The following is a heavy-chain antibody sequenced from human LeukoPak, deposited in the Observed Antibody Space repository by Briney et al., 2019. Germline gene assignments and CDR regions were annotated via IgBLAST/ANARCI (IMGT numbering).Heavy chain of an antibody. J-gene: IGHJ5*02. CDR2: IYYSGST. V-gene: IGHV4-39*01. CDR3: ARVRRLGYCSSTSCYADWFDP. Sequence: SETLSLTCTVSGGSISSSSYYWGWIRQPPGKGLEWIGSIYYSGSTYYNPSLKSRVTISVDTSKNQFSLKPSSVTAADTAVYYCARVRRLGYCSSTSCYADWFDPWGQGTLVTVSS. CDR1: GGSISSSSYY. D-gene: IGHD2-2*01.